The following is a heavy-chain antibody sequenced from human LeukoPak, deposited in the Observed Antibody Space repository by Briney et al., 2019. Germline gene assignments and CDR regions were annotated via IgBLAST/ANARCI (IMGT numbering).Heavy chain of an antibody. CDR2: IYHSGST. J-gene: IGHJ1*01. V-gene: IGHV4-59*01. D-gene: IGHD6-6*01. CDR3: ARGGAARLHFQD. CDR1: GGSISTYY. Sequence: SETLSLTCTVSGGSISTYYWNWIRQPPGKGLEWIGYIYHSGSTNYNPSLQSRVTISVDTSKNQFSLNLNSVTAADTAVYYCARGGAARLHFQDWGQGTLVTVSS.